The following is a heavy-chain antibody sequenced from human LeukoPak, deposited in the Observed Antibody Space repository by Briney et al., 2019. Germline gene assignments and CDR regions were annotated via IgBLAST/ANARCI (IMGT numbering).Heavy chain of an antibody. V-gene: IGHV3-7*01. J-gene: IGHJ4*02. Sequence: GGSLRLSCVASGFTFSRDWMSWVRQAPGKGLEWVANIKEDGSAQYYADSVKGRFTISRDNTKNSLYLQMNSLTAENTAMYYCAKDGDGYHNWGQGALVTVSS. CDR1: GFTFSRDW. D-gene: IGHD3-9*01. CDR2: IKEDGSAQ. CDR3: AKDGDGYHN.